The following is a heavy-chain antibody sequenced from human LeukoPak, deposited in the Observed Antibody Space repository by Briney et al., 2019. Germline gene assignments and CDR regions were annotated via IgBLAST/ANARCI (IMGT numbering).Heavy chain of an antibody. CDR2: IWYDGSNK. Sequence: GRSLRLSCAASGFTFSSYGMHWVRQAPDKGLEWVAVIWYDGSNKYYADSVKGRFTISRDNSKNTLYLQMNSLRAEDTAVYYCARDYYDSSGYYTNWGQGTLVTVSS. CDR3: ARDYYDSSGYYTN. J-gene: IGHJ4*02. D-gene: IGHD3-22*01. CDR1: GFTFSSYG. V-gene: IGHV3-33*01.